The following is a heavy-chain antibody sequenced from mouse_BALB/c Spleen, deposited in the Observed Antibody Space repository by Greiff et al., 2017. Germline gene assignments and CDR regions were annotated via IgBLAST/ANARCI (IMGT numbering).Heavy chain of an antibody. CDR2: ISSGGSYT. CDR3: ARETGPFDY. D-gene: IGHD4-1*01. Sequence: EVNLVESGGGLVKPGGSLKLSCAASGFTFSSYAMSWVRQSPEKRLEWVAEISSGGSYTYYPDTVTGRFTISRDNAKNTLYLEMSSLRSEDTAMYYCARETGPFDYWGQGTTLTVSS. CDR1: GFTFSSYA. J-gene: IGHJ2*01. V-gene: IGHV5-9-4*01.